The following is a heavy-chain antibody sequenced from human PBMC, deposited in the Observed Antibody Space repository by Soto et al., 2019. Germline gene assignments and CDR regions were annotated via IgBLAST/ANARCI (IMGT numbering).Heavy chain of an antibody. D-gene: IGHD2-15*01. CDR1: GYTFSNYA. V-gene: IGHV1-3*01. CDR2: INAGNGNA. J-gene: IGHJ6*02. Sequence: GASVKVSCKASGYTFSNYAMHWVRQAPGQRLEWMGWINAGNGNAEYSQRFQGRVTISRDTSAITAYMEVSSLRSEDTAVYYCARALVNLVVAATHSYYYGMDVWGQGTTVTVSS. CDR3: ARALVNLVVAATHSYYYGMDV.